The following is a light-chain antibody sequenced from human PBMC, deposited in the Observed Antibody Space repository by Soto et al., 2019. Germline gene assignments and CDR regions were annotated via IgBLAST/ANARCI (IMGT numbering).Light chain of an antibody. CDR3: QQYGGSPIT. Sequence: EIVLTQSPGTLSWSPGERATLSCRASQSVSSSLAWYQQKPGLATTLLIFDASNRASGVPDRFTGGGSGTDFTLTIRRVEPEDFAVYYCQQYGGSPITFGLGTRLEI. J-gene: IGKJ5*01. CDR2: DAS. V-gene: IGKV3-20*01. CDR1: QSVSSS.